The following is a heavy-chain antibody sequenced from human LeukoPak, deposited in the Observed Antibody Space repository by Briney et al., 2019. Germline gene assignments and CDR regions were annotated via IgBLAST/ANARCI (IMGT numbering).Heavy chain of an antibody. D-gene: IGHD1-1*01. CDR1: GFSFKDSS. J-gene: IGHJ5*02. CDR2: IGHFTGDI. V-gene: IGHV3-21*01. Sequence: PGGSLRLSCVGSGFSFKDSSMSWVRQAPGRGLEWVAFIGHFTGDIFYGDSVKGRFNIPRDDAKASVYLEMNTLRVDDTAVYFCARDPYTGSMFDLWGHGTLVTVS. CDR3: ARDPYTGSMFDL.